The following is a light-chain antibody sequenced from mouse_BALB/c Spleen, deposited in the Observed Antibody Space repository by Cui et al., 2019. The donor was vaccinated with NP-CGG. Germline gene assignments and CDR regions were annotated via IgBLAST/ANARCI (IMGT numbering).Light chain of an antibody. CDR2: GTN. V-gene: IGLV1*01. Sequence: QAVVTQESALTTSPGETVTLTCRSNTGSITTNNYANWVQEKPDHLFTGLIGGTNNRAPGVPARFSGSLIGDKAALTITGAQTEDEAIYFCALWYSNLWVFGGGTKLTVL. J-gene: IGLJ1*01. CDR3: ALWYSNLWV. CDR1: TGSITTNNY.